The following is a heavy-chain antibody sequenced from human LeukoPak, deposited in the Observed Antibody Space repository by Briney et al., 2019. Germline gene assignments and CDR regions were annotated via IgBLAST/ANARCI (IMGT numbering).Heavy chain of an antibody. V-gene: IGHV3-30-3*01. CDR1: GFTFSSYA. CDR2: ISYDGSNK. D-gene: IGHD3-9*01. Sequence: GGSLRLSCAVSGFTFSSYAMHWVRQAPGKGLEWVAVISYDGSNKYYADSVKGRFTISRDNSKNTLYLQMNSLRAEDTAVYYCARQFQLRYFDWDPYTYFDYWGQGTLVTVSS. CDR3: ARQFQLRYFDWDPYTYFDY. J-gene: IGHJ4*02.